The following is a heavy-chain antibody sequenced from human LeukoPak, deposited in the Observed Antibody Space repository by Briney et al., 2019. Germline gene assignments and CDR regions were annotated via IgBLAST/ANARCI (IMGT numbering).Heavy chain of an antibody. CDR1: GFTFDDYA. D-gene: IGHD2-15*01. Sequence: GRSLRLSCAASGFTFDDYAMHWVRQAPGKGLEWVSGISWNSGSIGYADSVKGRFTISRDNAKNSLYLQMNSLRAEDMALYYCAKDSSGGQGYLDYWGQGTLVTVSS. CDR3: AKDSSGGQGYLDY. CDR2: ISWNSGSI. J-gene: IGHJ4*02. V-gene: IGHV3-9*03.